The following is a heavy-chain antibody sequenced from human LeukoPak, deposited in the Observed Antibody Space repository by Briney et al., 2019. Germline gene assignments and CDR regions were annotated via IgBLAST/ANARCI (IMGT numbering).Heavy chain of an antibody. J-gene: IGHJ4*02. CDR1: GFTFSNAW. V-gene: IGHV3-15*01. D-gene: IGHD6-6*01. Sequence: GGSLRLSCAASGFTFSNAWMSWVRQAPGKGLEWVGRIKSKTDGGTTDHAAPVKGRFTISRDDSKNTLYLQMNSLKTEDTAVYYCTAEYYSSSVDYWGQGTLVTVSS. CDR2: IKSKTDGGTT. CDR3: TAEYYSSSVDY.